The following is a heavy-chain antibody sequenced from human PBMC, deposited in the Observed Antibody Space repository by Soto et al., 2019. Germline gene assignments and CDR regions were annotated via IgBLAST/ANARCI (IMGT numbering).Heavy chain of an antibody. V-gene: IGHV4-59*12. CDR1: GGSISSYY. CDR2: IYYRRPS. D-gene: IGHD2-8*01. CDR3: AKNYANPFNI. J-gene: IGHJ3*02. Sequence: QVQLQESGPGLVKPSETLSLTCTVSGGSISSYYWSWIRQPPGKGLEWIGYIYYRRPSNSNPSLKSRVAMSVDTSKNPFSLKLTYVTPADTAVYNCAKNYANPFNIWGQGTMVTVAS.